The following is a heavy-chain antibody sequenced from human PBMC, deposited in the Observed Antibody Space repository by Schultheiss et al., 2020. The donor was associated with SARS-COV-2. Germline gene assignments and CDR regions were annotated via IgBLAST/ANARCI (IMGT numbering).Heavy chain of an antibody. V-gene: IGHV3-13*04. CDR1: GFSFSNAW. Sequence: GGSLRLSCAASGFSFSNAWMSWVRQATGKGLEWVSLITTAGDTYYQGSVKGRFTVSREDAENSLYLQMNSLRAGDTAVYYCARGNYYGSGSYPRYYYYYMDVWGKGTTVTVSS. CDR3: ARGNYYGSGSYPRYYYYYMDV. J-gene: IGHJ6*03. CDR2: ITTAGDT. D-gene: IGHD3-10*01.